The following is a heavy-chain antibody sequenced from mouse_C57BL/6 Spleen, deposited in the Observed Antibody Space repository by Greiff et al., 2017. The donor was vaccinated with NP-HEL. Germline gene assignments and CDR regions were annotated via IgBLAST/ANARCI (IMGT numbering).Heavy chain of an antibody. CDR2: INPNNGGT. V-gene: IGHV1-22*01. D-gene: IGHD1-2*01. Sequence: EVQLQQSGPELVKPGASVKMSCKASGYTFTDYNMHWVKQSHGKSLEWIGYINPNNGGTSYNQKFKGKATLTVNKSSSTAYMELRSLTSEDSAVYYCARLAPLLGWFAYWGQGTLVTVSA. J-gene: IGHJ3*01. CDR1: GYTFTDYN. CDR3: ARLAPLLGWFAY.